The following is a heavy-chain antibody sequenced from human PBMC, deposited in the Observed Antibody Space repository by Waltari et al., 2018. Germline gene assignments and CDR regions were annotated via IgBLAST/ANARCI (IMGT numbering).Heavy chain of an antibody. CDR3: AHISSPLSSGSYYGDFDY. D-gene: IGHD3-10*01. CDR1: GFSLSTSGVG. Sequence: QITLKESGPTLVKPTQTLTLTCTFSGFSLSTSGVGVGWIRQPPGKALEWLALIYWNDDKRYSPSLKSRLTITKDTSKNQVVLTMTNMDPVDTATYYCAHISSPLSSGSYYGDFDYWGQGTLVTVSS. V-gene: IGHV2-5*01. CDR2: IYWNDDK. J-gene: IGHJ4*02.